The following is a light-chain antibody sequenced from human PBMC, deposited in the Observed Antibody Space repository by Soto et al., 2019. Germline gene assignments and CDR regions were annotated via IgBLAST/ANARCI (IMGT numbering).Light chain of an antibody. V-gene: IGKV3-20*01. Sequence: EIVLTQSPGTLSLSPGERVTLSLRASQSVTTRLAWYQHKPGQAPTLLMSGASNRASGVPVRFSGSGSGTDFTLTITRLEPEDFALYYCQQYGGSPITFGLGTRLEIK. CDR2: GAS. J-gene: IGKJ5*01. CDR1: QSVTTR. CDR3: QQYGGSPIT.